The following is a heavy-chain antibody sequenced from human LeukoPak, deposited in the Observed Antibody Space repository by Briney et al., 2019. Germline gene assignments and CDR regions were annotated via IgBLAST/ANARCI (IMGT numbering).Heavy chain of an antibody. V-gene: IGHV3-15*01. Sequence: PGGSLRLSCAASGFTFSNAWMSWVRQAPGKGLEWVGRIKSKTDGGTTDYAAPVKGRFTISRDDSKNTLYLQMNSLKTEDTAVYYCTTDNNWNDGGNYYYYGMDVWGQGTTVTVSS. D-gene: IGHD1-1*01. J-gene: IGHJ6*02. CDR1: GFTFSNAW. CDR3: TTDNNWNDGGNYYYYGMDV. CDR2: IKSKTDGGTT.